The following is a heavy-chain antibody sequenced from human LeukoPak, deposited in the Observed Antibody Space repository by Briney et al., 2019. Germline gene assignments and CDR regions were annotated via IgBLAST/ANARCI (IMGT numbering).Heavy chain of an antibody. CDR2: INWSGGST. V-gene: IGHV3-20*04. Sequence: SGGSLRLSCVASGFTYDDYGMTWVRQAPGKGLEWVSGINWSGGSTGYVDSVKGRFTISRDNAKNSLYLQMNSLRAEDTAVYYCARDRKVAGYYFDYWGQGTLVTVSS. CDR3: ARDRKVAGYYFDY. CDR1: GFTYDDYG. J-gene: IGHJ4*02. D-gene: IGHD6-19*01.